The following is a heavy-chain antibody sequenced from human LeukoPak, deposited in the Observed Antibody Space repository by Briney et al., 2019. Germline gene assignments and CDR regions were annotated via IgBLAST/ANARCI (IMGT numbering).Heavy chain of an antibody. CDR3: ARGVDFWSGSPYFDF. D-gene: IGHD3-3*01. CDR1: GYSFNSYY. J-gene: IGHJ4*02. V-gene: IGHV5-51*01. Sequence: GESLKISCKGSGYSFNSYYIGWVRQMPRKGLEWMGSIYPGDPETRYSPSFEGQVTISLDRSITTAYLQWSSLKASDTAMYYCARGVDFWSGSPYFDFWGQGSLVTVS. CDR2: IYPGDPET.